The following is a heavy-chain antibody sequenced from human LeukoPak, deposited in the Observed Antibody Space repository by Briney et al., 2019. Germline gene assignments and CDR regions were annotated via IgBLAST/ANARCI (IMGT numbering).Heavy chain of an antibody. CDR2: ISLNSVSI. V-gene: IGHV3-9*01. J-gene: IGHJ6*02. Sequence: GGSLRLSCAASGFTFDDYAMHWVRQAPGKGLEWVSGISLNSVSIGYADSVKGRFTISRNNAESSLYLQMNSLRAEDTALYYCAKDSTAAVAGLDVWGQGTTVTVSS. D-gene: IGHD6-13*01. CDR1: GFTFDDYA. CDR3: AKDSTAAVAGLDV.